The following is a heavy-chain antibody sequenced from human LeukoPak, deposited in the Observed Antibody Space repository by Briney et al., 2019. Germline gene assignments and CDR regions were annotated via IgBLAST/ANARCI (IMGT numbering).Heavy chain of an antibody. CDR1: GFTFSSYA. J-gene: IGHJ4*02. Sequence: GGSLRLSCAASGFTFSSYAMSWVRQAPGKGLEWVSAISGSGGSTYYADSVKGRFTISRDNSKNTLYLQMNSLRAEDTAVYYCAKGTVRLSVYATIDYWGQGTLVTVSS. CDR2: ISGSGGST. V-gene: IGHV3-23*01. CDR3: AKGTVRLSVYATIDY. D-gene: IGHD2-8*01.